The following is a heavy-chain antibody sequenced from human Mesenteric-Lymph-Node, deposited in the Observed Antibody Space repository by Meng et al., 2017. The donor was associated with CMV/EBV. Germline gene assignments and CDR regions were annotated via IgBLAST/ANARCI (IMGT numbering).Heavy chain of an antibody. V-gene: IGHV4-4*02. CDR1: ISSSNW. J-gene: IGHJ5*02. Sequence: ISSSNWWSWVRQPPGKGLEWIGEIYHSGSTNYNPSLKSRVTISVDKSKNQFSLKLSSVTAADTAEYYCAREHATTITAEGLGSFRVDPWGQGALVTVSS. CDR2: IYHSGST. D-gene: IGHD5-12*01. CDR3: AREHATTITAEGLGSFRVDP.